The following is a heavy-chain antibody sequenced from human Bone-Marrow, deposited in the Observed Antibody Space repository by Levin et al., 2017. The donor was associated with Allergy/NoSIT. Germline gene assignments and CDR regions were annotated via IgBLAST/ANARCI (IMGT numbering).Heavy chain of an antibody. CDR2: IYHSGTT. CDR1: GYFISSGGYA. V-gene: IGHV4-30-2*01. Sequence: SSETLSLTCAVSGYFISSGGYAWSWIRQPPGKGLELIGYIYHSGTTYYNSALRSRVTISVDRSKNQFSLRLNSVTAADTAVYYCARATTVTTSYAMDVWGQGTTVTVSS. D-gene: IGHD4-17*01. CDR3: ARATTVTTSYAMDV. J-gene: IGHJ6*02.